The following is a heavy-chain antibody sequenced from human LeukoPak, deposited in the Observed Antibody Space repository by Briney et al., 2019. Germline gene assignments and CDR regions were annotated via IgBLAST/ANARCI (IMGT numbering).Heavy chain of an antibody. Sequence: SETLSLTCTVSGGSISSSDYFWTWIRQPPGKGLEWIGYIIYSGNTYYNPSLKSRVAMSLDKSKNQFSLKLRSVTAADTAIYYCARDGDFYYAMDVWGQGTTVTVSS. V-gene: IGHV4-30-4*01. D-gene: IGHD3-16*01. CDR1: GGSISSSDYF. J-gene: IGHJ6*02. CDR3: ARDGDFYYAMDV. CDR2: IIYSGNT.